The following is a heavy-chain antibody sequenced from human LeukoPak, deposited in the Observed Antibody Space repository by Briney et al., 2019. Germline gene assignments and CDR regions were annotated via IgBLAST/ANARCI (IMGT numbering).Heavy chain of an antibody. Sequence: SETLSLTCTVSGGSMSRYYWSWVRQPPGKGLEWIGYISYSGSTDYNPSLKSRVTISVDTSKNQFSLRLTSVTAADTAVYYCARHEGGTTYDYWGQGTLVTASS. V-gene: IGHV4-59*08. D-gene: IGHD1-1*01. CDR2: ISYSGST. CDR3: ARHEGGTTYDY. CDR1: GGSMSRYY. J-gene: IGHJ4*02.